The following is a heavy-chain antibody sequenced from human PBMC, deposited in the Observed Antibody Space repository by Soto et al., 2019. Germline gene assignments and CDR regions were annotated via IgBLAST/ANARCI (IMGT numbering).Heavy chain of an antibody. CDR2: ITHFNDNT. CDR3: ARTDKVGYVPPLDN. J-gene: IGHJ4*02. CDR1: GYTFTTYG. V-gene: IGHV1-18*01. Sequence: QIHLVQSGGEVNKHGASVKVSCKTSGYTFTTYGISWVRQAPGQGLEWMGWITHFNDNTNYAQNLQVRVTITTDTSTKTADLELRSLTSDDTAVYYCARTDKVGYVPPLDNWGQGTLVTVSS. D-gene: IGHD5-12*01.